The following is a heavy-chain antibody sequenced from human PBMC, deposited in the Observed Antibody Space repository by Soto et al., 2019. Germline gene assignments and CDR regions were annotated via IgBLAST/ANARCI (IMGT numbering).Heavy chain of an antibody. CDR1: GISLTTSGVG. CDR2: IYWDEDK. Sequence: QITLKESGPTLVKPTQTLTLTCTFSGISLTTSGVGVGWIRQPPGKALEWLALIYWDEDKRYSPSLQNRLTITKDTSKNQVVLTMTNMDPVDTATYYCVYRRPGQWVNSWGQGTLVTVSS. V-gene: IGHV2-5*02. J-gene: IGHJ4*02. D-gene: IGHD1-26*01. CDR3: VYRRPGQWVNS.